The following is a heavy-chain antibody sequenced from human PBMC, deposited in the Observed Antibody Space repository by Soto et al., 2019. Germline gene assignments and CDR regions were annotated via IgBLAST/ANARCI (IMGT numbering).Heavy chain of an antibody. CDR1: GFTFSSYG. Sequence: LRLSCVASGFTFSSYGIHWVRQAPGKGLEWVGVISSDGGTKYYADSVKGRFTISRDNSKNTLYLQMDSLRPEDTAVYYCAKEIAVAGGLDYWGHGTLVTVSS. CDR3: AKEIAVAGGLDY. D-gene: IGHD6-19*01. J-gene: IGHJ4*01. V-gene: IGHV3-30*18. CDR2: ISSDGGTK.